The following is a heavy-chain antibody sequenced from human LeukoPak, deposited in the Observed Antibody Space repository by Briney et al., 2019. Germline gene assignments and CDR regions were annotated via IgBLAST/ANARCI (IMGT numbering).Heavy chain of an antibody. J-gene: IGHJ5*02. V-gene: IGHV3-23*01. D-gene: IGHD6-13*01. CDR3: AKDRIAAVRRFDP. Sequence: GGSLRLSCAASGFTFSTYWMSWVRQAPGKGLEWVSAISGSGGSTYYADSVKGRFTISRDNSKNTLYLQMNSLRAEDTAVYYCAKDRIAAVRRFDPWGQGTLVTVSS. CDR2: ISGSGGST. CDR1: GFTFSTYW.